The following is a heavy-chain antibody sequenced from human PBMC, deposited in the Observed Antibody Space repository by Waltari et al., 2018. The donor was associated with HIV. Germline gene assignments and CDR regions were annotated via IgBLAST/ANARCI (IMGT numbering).Heavy chain of an antibody. D-gene: IGHD4-17*01. CDR3: ARGDYGGNLPVYFDY. CDR1: GFTFSSYW. V-gene: IGHV3-74*01. CDR2: MNIDGSST. Sequence: EVQLVESGGGLVQPGGSLRLSCIASGFTFSSYWMHWVRQAQGKGLVWVSRMNIDGSSTSYADSVKGRFTISRDNAKNTLYLQMNSLRAEETAIYYCARGDYGGNLPVYFDYWGQGTLVAVSS. J-gene: IGHJ4*02.